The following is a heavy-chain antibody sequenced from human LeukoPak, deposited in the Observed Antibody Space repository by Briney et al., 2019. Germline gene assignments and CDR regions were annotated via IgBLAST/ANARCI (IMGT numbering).Heavy chain of an antibody. V-gene: IGHV3-30*02. Sequence: GRSLRLSCAASAFTFSSYGMHWVRQAPGKGLGWVAFIRYDGSNKYYADSVKGRFTISRDNSKNTLYLQMNSLRAEDTAVYYCAKDEQQLATFDYWGQGTLVTVSS. CDR3: AKDEQQLATFDY. J-gene: IGHJ4*02. CDR2: IRYDGSNK. D-gene: IGHD6-13*01. CDR1: AFTFSSYG.